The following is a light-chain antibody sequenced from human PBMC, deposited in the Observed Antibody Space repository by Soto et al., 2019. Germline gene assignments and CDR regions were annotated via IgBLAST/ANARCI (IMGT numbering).Light chain of an antibody. CDR2: WAS. CDR3: QQYYSTPPLT. V-gene: IGKV4-1*01. Sequence: DIVMTQSPDSLAVSLGERATINCKSSQSVFHSSGNRNYLAWYQQKPGQPPRVLIYWASTRESGVPDRFSGSWSGTEFALTISSLQAEDVAVYYCQQYYSTPPLTVGGGTKVEIK. J-gene: IGKJ4*01. CDR1: QSVFHSSGNRNY.